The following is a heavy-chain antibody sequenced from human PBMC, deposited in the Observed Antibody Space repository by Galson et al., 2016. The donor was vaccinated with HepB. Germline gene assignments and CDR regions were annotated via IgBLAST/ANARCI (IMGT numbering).Heavy chain of an antibody. CDR1: GFSFSNYD. CDR3: ARDKDGGYDY. J-gene: IGHJ4*02. D-gene: IGHD4-23*01. CDR2: ISSAGEP. V-gene: IGHV3-13*05. Sequence: SLRVSCAASGFSFSNYDIHWVRQVTGTGLEWVSAISSAGEPHYAASVRGRITISRENAKNSVYLQMNSLRAEDTAVYFCARDKDGGYDYWGQGTLVTVSS.